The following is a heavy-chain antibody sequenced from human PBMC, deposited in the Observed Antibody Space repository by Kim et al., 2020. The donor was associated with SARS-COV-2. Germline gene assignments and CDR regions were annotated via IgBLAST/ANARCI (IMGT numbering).Heavy chain of an antibody. D-gene: IGHD3-22*01. CDR3: ARRSTIVGWFDP. J-gene: IGHJ5*02. Sequence: NYSPSFQGHVTISADKSISTAYLQWSSLKASDTAMYYCARRSTIVGWFDPWGQGTLVTVSS. V-gene: IGHV5-10-1*01.